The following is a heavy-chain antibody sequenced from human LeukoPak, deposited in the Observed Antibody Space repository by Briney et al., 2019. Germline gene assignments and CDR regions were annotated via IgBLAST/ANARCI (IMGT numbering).Heavy chain of an antibody. Sequence: ASVKVSCKASGYTFTSYYMHWVRQAPGQGLEWMGIINPTGGSTRNAPKFQGRVTMTRDTSTSTVYMELSSLRSEDTAVYYCAKNIGGLDYWGQGTLVTVSS. CDR2: INPTGGST. J-gene: IGHJ4*02. CDR1: GYTFTSYY. CDR3: AKNIGGLDY. D-gene: IGHD3-16*01. V-gene: IGHV1-46*01.